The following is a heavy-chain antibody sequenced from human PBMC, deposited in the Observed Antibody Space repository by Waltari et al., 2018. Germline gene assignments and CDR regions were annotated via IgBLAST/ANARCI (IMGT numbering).Heavy chain of an antibody. CDR2: IYYSGGT. V-gene: IGHV4-39*07. D-gene: IGHD6-13*01. Sequence: VQLVETGGGLIQPGGSLRLSCAASGFTVSSNYMSWVRQAPGKGLEWIGSIYYSGGTYYSPSLKSRVTISVDTSKNQFSLKLSSVTAADTAVYYCARGYSSSRGEDYWGQGTLVTVSS. CDR3: ARGYSSSRGEDY. J-gene: IGHJ4*02. CDR1: GFTVSSNY.